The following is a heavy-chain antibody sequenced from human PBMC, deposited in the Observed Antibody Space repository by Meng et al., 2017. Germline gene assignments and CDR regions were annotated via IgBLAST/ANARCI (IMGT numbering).Heavy chain of an antibody. CDR3: ARGGDYSSWDY. CDR1: GSLFTSYD. CDR2: VNPINGKT. V-gene: IGHV1-8*01. D-gene: IGHD4-11*01. J-gene: IGHJ4*02. Sequence: GRVQQPGASVKVSCKPSGSLFTSYDINWIRQAPGQGLEWMGWVNPINGKTGYAQKFQGRLTMTRDTSIRTAYMELSSLKPEDTAIFYCARGGDYSSWDYWGQGTLVTVSS.